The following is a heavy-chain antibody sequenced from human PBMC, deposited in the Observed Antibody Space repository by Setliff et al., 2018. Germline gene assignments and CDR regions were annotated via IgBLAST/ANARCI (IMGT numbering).Heavy chain of an antibody. CDR2: IKSKPNSYAT. CDR3: ARRGVGMGMDV. D-gene: IGHD2-2*01. CDR1: GLRFSDAW. J-gene: IGHJ6*03. Sequence: GESLKISCAVSGLRFSDAWVSWVRQAPGKGLEWAGRIKSKPNSYATAYAASVKGRFTISRDDSKNTAYLQMNSLQSEDTAVYYCARRGVGMGMDVWGKGTTVTVSS. V-gene: IGHV3-73*01.